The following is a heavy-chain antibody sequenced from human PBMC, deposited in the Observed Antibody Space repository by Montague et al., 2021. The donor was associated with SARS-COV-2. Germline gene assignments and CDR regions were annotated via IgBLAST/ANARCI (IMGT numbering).Heavy chain of an antibody. Sequence: SLSLSLSASGFAFGNFWMSWIRQAPGKGLEWVANIKQDAGEKYYGESVQGRFTISRDNAKKSLYLQMNSLRVEDTAVYYCATAGSGSYYYYKYGMDVWGQGTTVTVS. CDR1: GFAFGNFW. J-gene: IGHJ6*02. CDR2: IKQDAGEK. D-gene: IGHD3-10*01. CDR3: ATAGSGSYYYYKYGMDV. V-gene: IGHV3-7*01.